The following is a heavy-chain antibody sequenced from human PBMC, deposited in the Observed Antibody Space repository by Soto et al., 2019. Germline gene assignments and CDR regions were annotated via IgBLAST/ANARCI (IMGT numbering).Heavy chain of an antibody. CDR1: GFTFSSYS. Sequence: PGGSLRLSCAASGFTFSSYSMNWVRQAPGKGLEWVSYISSSSSTIYYADSVKGRFTISRDNSKNTSKNTLYLQMNSLRAEDTAVYYCVLVGRQHDYWGEGTLVTVSS. V-gene: IGHV3-48*04. CDR2: ISSSSSTI. J-gene: IGHJ4*02. CDR3: VLVGRQHDY.